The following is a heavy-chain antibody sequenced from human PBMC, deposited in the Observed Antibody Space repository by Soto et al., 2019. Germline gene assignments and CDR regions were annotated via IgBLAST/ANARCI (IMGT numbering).Heavy chain of an antibody. CDR2: FDPEDGET. J-gene: IGHJ4*02. CDR3: ATVIGRYSGYDFVDY. V-gene: IGHV1-24*01. CDR1: GYTLTELS. D-gene: IGHD5-12*01. Sequence: ASVKVSCKVSGYTLTELSMHWVRQAPGKGLEWMGGFDPEDGETIYAQKFQGRVTMTEDTSTDTAYMELSSLRSEDTAVYYCATVIGRYSGYDFVDYWGQGTLVTVSS.